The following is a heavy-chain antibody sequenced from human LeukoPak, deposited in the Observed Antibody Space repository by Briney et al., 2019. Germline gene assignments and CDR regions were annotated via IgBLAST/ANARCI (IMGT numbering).Heavy chain of an antibody. CDR3: ARFWADFWSGYQGIFDY. CDR2: IWYDGSNK. Sequence: GGSLRLSCAASGFTFSSYGMHWVRQAPGKGLEWVAVIWYDGSNKYYADSVKGRFTISRDNSKNTLYLQMNSLRAEDTAVYYCARFWADFWSGYQGIFDYWGQGTLVTVSS. J-gene: IGHJ4*02. V-gene: IGHV3-33*01. D-gene: IGHD3-3*01. CDR1: GFTFSSYG.